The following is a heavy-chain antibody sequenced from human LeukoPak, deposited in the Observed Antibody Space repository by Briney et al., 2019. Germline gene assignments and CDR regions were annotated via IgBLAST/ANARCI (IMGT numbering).Heavy chain of an antibody. J-gene: IGHJ4*02. CDR2: ISWNSGSI. V-gene: IGHV3-9*03. CDR1: GFTFDDYA. CDR3: AKDMGEVVPAARALTTGFDY. D-gene: IGHD2-2*01. Sequence: PGGSLRLSCAASGFTFDDYAMHWVRQAPGKGLEWVSGISWNSGSIGYADSVKGRFTISRDNAKNSLYLQMNSLRAEDMALYYCAKDMGEVVPAARALTTGFDYWGQGTLVTVSS.